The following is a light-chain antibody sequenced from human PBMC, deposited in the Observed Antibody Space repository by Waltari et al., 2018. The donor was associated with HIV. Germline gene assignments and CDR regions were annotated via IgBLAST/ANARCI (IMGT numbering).Light chain of an antibody. Sequence: SYELTQPPSVSVSPGQPARITCSGDALPKQYAYWYQQKAGQAPVLVISKDSERPSGIPERFSGSSSGTTVTLTISGVQAEDEADYNCQSADSSGTDLIFGGGTKLTVL. J-gene: IGLJ2*01. CDR2: KDS. CDR3: QSADSSGTDLI. CDR1: ALPKQY. V-gene: IGLV3-25*03.